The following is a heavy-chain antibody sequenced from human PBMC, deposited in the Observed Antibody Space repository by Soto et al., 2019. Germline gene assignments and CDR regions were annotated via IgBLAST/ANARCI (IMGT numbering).Heavy chain of an antibody. J-gene: IGHJ3*02. V-gene: IGHV4-31*03. CDR3: ARVLGYYDSSGDYWVDAFDI. CDR1: GGSISSGGYY. CDR2: IYYSGST. D-gene: IGHD3-22*01. Sequence: SETLSLTCTVSGGSISSGGYYWSWIRQHPGKGLEWIGYIYYSGSTYYNPSLKSRVTISVDTSKNQFSLKLSSVTAADTAVYYCARVLGYYDSSGDYWVDAFDIWGQGTMVTASS.